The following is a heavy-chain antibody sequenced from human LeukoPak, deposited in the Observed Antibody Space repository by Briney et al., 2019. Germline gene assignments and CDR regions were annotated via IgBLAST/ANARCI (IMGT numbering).Heavy chain of an antibody. D-gene: IGHD5-12*01. CDR1: GGTFSSYA. Sequence: ASVKVSCKASGGTFSSYAISWVRQAPGQGLEWMGRIIPILGIANYAQKFQGRVTITADKSTSTAYMELSSLRSEDTAVYYCARESYSGYDKGDYWGQGTLVTVPS. CDR2: IIPILGIA. V-gene: IGHV1-69*04. CDR3: ARESYSGYDKGDY. J-gene: IGHJ4*02.